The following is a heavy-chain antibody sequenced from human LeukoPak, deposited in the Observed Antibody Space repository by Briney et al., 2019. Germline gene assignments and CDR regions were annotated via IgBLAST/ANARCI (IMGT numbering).Heavy chain of an antibody. J-gene: IGHJ6*02. D-gene: IGHD1-26*01. CDR1: GFTFSSYT. V-gene: IGHV3-23*01. CDR3: AKFRSDRIVGGGMDV. Sequence: GGSLRLSCAASGFTFSSYTMSWVRQAPGKGKEWVSLISGSGGITYYADSVKGRFTISRDNSKNTLSLQMNSLRAEDTAVYYCAKFRSDRIVGGGMDVWGQGTTVTVSS. CDR2: ISGSGGIT.